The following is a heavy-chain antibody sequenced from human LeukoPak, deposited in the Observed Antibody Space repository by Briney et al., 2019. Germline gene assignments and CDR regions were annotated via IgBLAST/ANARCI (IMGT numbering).Heavy chain of an antibody. V-gene: IGHV1-18*01. CDR1: VYIFSSYG. Sequence: GASVKVSCKASVYIFSSYGIAWVRQAPGQGLEWMGWISGYNGNTNYAQKLQGRVSMTTDTSTTTAYMELRSLTSDDTALYYCARSSLGTITAGPFDYWGQGTLVTVSS. J-gene: IGHJ4*02. D-gene: IGHD5-12*01. CDR3: ARSSLGTITAGPFDY. CDR2: ISGYNGNT.